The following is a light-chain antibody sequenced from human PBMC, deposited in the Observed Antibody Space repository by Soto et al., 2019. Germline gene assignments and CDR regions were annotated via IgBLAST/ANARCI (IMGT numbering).Light chain of an antibody. J-gene: IGLJ3*02. CDR1: SGSVASNY. Sequence: NFMLTQPNSVSESPGKTVTISCTRSSGSVASNYVQWYQQRPGGAPTTVIYEDNQRPSGVPDRFSGSIDSSSNSASLTISGLKTEDEADYYCQSYDSSNVVFGGGTKLTVL. V-gene: IGLV6-57*04. CDR3: QSYDSSNVV. CDR2: EDN.